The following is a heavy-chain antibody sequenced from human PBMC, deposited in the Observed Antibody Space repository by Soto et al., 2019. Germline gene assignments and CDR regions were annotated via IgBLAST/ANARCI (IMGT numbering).Heavy chain of an antibody. D-gene: IGHD3-3*01. Sequence: GGSLRLSCAASGFTFSSYVMHWVRQAPGKGLEWVAVISYDGSNKYYADSVKGRFTISRDNSKNTLYLQMNSLRAEDTAVYYCAASTIFGVVPFGYWGQGTLVTVSS. J-gene: IGHJ4*02. V-gene: IGHV3-30*03. CDR3: AASTIFGVVPFGY. CDR2: ISYDGSNK. CDR1: GFTFSSYV.